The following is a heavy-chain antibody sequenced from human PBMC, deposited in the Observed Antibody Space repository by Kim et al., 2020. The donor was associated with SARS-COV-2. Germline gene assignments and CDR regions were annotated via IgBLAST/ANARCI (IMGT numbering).Heavy chain of an antibody. V-gene: IGHV3-30*04. D-gene: IGHD1-26*01. J-gene: IGHJ4*02. Sequence: GGSLRLSCAASGFTFSSYAMHWVRQAPGKGLEWVAVISYDGSNKYYVDSVKGRFTISRDNSKNTLYLQMNSLRAEDTAVYYCARPVGGSYYSPFDYWGQGTLVTVSS. CDR2: ISYDGSNK. CDR1: GFTFSSYA. CDR3: ARPVGGSYYSPFDY.